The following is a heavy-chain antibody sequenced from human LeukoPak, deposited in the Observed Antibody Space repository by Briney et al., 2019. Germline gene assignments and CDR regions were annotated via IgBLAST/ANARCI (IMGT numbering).Heavy chain of an antibody. D-gene: IGHD3-22*01. CDR3: ARGEVVNPYYFDY. Sequence: EASVKVSCKASGYTFTSYYMHWVRQASGQGLEWMGWINPNSGGTNYAQKFQGWVTMTRDTSISTAYMELSRLRSDDTAVYYCARGEVVNPYYFDYWGQGTLVTVSS. CDR2: INPNSGGT. J-gene: IGHJ4*02. V-gene: IGHV1-2*04. CDR1: GYTFTSYY.